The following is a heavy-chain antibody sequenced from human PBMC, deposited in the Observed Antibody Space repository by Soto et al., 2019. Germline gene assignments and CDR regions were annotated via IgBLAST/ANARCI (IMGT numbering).Heavy chain of an antibody. J-gene: IGHJ4*02. CDR1: GYSFTGYY. CDR2: INPDTGGT. V-gene: IGHV1-2*02. D-gene: IGHD3-16*01. Sequence: ASVKVSCKASGYSFTGYYMHWVRQAPGQGLQWMGWINPDTGGTDYAQKFQGRVTMTRDTSISTAYMDLSSLTSVDTAVYYCVRGCSSTAACLYYWGQGTLVTVSS. CDR3: VRGCSSTAACLYY.